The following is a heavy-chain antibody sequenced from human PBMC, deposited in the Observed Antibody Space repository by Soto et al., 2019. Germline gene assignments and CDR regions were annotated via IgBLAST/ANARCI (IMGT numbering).Heavy chain of an antibody. CDR2: ISYDGSNK. Sequence: QVQLVESGGGVVQPGRSLRLSCAASGFTFSSYDMHWVRQAPGKGLEWVAVISYDGSNKYYADSVKGRFTISRDNSKNTLYLQMNSLRAEDTAVYYCAKFNWNYYDYWGQGTLVTVSS. J-gene: IGHJ4*02. CDR1: GFTFSSYD. V-gene: IGHV3-30*18. CDR3: AKFNWNYYDY. D-gene: IGHD1-20*01.